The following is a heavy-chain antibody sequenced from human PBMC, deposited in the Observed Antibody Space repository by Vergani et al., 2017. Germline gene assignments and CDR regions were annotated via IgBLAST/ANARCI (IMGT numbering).Heavy chain of an antibody. D-gene: IGHD1-14*01. V-gene: IGHV4-59*01. J-gene: IGHJ4*02. CDR2: VEDSGYF. Sequence: QVQLQESGPGLVRPSETLSLTCTVSGGYLSGYYWNWIRQTPGEGLEWIGYVEDSGYFNYNPSLKTRVSMSSDTSKNQFSLMLSSVTVADTAVYYCARPIVSRNPPDYFDNWGQGTLVTVSS. CDR3: ARPIVSRNPPDYFDN. CDR1: GGYLSGYY.